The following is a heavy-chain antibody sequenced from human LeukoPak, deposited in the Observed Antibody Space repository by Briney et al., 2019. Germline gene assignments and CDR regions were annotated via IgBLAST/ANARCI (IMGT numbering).Heavy chain of an antibody. D-gene: IGHD1-26*01. Sequence: PGGSLRLSCAASGFTFSSYWMSWVRQAPGKGLEWVANIKQDGSEKYYVDSVKGRFTISRDNAKNSLYLQMNSLRAEDTAVYYCAREALVGATPAGAFDIWGQGTMVTVSS. CDR3: AREALVGATPAGAFDI. V-gene: IGHV3-7*01. J-gene: IGHJ3*02. CDR1: GFTFSSYW. CDR2: IKQDGSEK.